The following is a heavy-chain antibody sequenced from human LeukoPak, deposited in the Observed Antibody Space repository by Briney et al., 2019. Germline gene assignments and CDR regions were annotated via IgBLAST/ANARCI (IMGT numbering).Heavy chain of an antibody. J-gene: IGHJ2*01. CDR1: GFTFSSYW. Sequence: RGSLRLSCTASGFTFSSYWMNWVRQAPGKGLEWVANIKQDGSEKYYVDSVKGRFTISRDNAKNSLYLQMNSLRAEDTAVYYCAKDLYDSSGYYYRYFDLWGRGTLVTVSS. D-gene: IGHD3-22*01. V-gene: IGHV3-7*01. CDR3: AKDLYDSSGYYYRYFDL. CDR2: IKQDGSEK.